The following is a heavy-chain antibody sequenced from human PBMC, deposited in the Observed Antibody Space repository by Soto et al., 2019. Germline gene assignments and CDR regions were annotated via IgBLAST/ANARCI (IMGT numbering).Heavy chain of an antibody. Sequence: GGSLRLSCAASGFTFSSYGMHWVRQAPGKGLEWVAVIWYDGSDKYYADSVKGRFTISRDNSKNTLYLQMNSLRAEDTAVYYCARAREESSTFSTHFFDDWGQGTLVTVSS. J-gene: IGHJ4*02. CDR2: IWYDGSDK. CDR1: GFTFSSYG. V-gene: IGHV3-33*01. CDR3: ARAREESSTFSTHFFDD. D-gene: IGHD2-2*01.